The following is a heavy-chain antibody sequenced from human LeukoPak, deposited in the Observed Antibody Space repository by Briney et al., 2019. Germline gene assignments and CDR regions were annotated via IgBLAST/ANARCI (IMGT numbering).Heavy chain of an antibody. Sequence: GGSLRLSCAASGFTFSSYAMSWVRQAPGKGLEWVSAISGSGGSTYYADSVKGRFTISRGNSKNTLYLQMNSLRAEDTAVYYCATSAKAIRTPFDYWGQGTLVTVSS. D-gene: IGHD3-9*01. CDR1: GFTFSSYA. J-gene: IGHJ4*02. CDR3: ATSAKAIRTPFDY. V-gene: IGHV3-23*01. CDR2: ISGSGGST.